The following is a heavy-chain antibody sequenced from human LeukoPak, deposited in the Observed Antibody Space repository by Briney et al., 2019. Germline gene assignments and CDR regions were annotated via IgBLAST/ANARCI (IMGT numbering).Heavy chain of an antibody. CDR3: ARDRVIVDY. V-gene: IGHV3-23*01. CDR1: GFTFSSYA. D-gene: IGHD2-21*01. CDR2: ISGSGDST. J-gene: IGHJ4*02. Sequence: GGSLRLSCAASGFTFSSYAMSWVRQAPGKGLEWVSGISGSGDSTYYADSVKGRFTISRDNAKNSLYLQMNSLRAEDTAVYYCARDRVIVDYWGQGTLVTVSS.